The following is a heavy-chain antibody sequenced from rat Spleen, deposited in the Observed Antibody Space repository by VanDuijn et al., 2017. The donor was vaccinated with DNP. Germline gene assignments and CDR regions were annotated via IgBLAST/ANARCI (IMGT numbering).Heavy chain of an antibody. CDR2: IWSGGST. CDR1: GFSLTNYG. V-gene: IGHV2-16*01. D-gene: IGHD1-2*01. J-gene: IGHJ1*01. Sequence: QVQLKESGPGLVQPSQTLSLTCTVSGFSLTNYGVSWVRQPPGKGLEWVGVIWSGGSTDYNSALKSRLSISRDTSKSQVFLKMNSLQTEDTAMYSCARFPPGYSSYRDWYFDFWGPGTMVTVSS. CDR3: ARFPPGYSSYRDWYFDF.